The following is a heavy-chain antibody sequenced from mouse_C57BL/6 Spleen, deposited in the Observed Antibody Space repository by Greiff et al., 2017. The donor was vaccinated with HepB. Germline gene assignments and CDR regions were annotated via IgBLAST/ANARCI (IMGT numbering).Heavy chain of an antibody. D-gene: IGHD2-4*01. J-gene: IGHJ4*01. V-gene: IGHV1-59*01. CDR2: IDPSDSYT. CDR3: ARSRIYYDYDDAMDS. CDR1: GYTFTSYW. Sequence: QVQLQQPGAELVRPGTSVKLSCKASGYTFTSYWMHWVKQRPGQGLEWIGVIDPSDSYTNYNQKFKGKATLTVDTSSSTAYMQLSSLTSEDSAVYYCARSRIYYDYDDAMDSWGQGTSVTVSS.